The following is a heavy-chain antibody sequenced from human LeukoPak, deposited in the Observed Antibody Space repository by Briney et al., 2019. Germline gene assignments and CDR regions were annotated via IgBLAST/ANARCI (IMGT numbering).Heavy chain of an antibody. CDR1: GFTFSSYA. V-gene: IGHV3-23*01. Sequence: GGSLRLSCAASGFTFSSYAMSWVRQAPGKGLEWVSAISGSGGSTYYADSVKGRFTISRDNSKNTLYLRMNSLRAEDTAVYYCAEGIVATTRPIVFDYWGQGTLVTVSS. CDR2: ISGSGGST. D-gene: IGHD5-12*01. J-gene: IGHJ4*02. CDR3: AEGIVATTRPIVFDY.